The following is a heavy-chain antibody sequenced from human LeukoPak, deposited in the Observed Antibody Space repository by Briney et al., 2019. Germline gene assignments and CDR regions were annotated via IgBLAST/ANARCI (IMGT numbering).Heavy chain of an antibody. CDR2: IYYTGTT. CDR1: GGSVSRDSYY. Sequence: PSETLSLTCSVSGGSVSRDSYYWSWIRQPPGKGLEGIWYIYYTGTTNYNPSLNSRVTMSVATAKNDFSLKLSSVPAADTAVYYCARDLFGSGHFVSESPWGQGTLVTVSS. D-gene: IGHD3-10*01. CDR3: ARDLFGSGHFVSESP. J-gene: IGHJ5*02. V-gene: IGHV4-61*03.